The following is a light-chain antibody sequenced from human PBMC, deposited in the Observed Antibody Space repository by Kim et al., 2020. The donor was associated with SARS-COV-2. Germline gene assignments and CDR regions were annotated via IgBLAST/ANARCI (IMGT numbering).Light chain of an antibody. CDR2: LEVTGSY. J-gene: IGLJ3*02. Sequence: QLVLTQSSSASASLGSSVKLTCSLSSGHSTYVIAWHQQQPGKAPRFLMKLEVTGSYNKGSGVPDRFSGSSSGADRHLTISNLQSEDEADYYCETWDTTCVVFGGGTQLTVL. CDR1: SGHSTYV. V-gene: IGLV4-60*03. CDR3: ETWDTTCVV.